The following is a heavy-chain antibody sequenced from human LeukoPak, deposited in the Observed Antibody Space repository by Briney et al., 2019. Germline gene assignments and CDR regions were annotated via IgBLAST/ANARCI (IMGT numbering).Heavy chain of an antibody. CDR1: GGSISSGGYY. D-gene: IGHD3-16*01. J-gene: IGHJ4*02. V-gene: IGHV4-39*07. CDR2: INHSGST. Sequence: SETLSLTCTVSGGSISSGGYYWSWIRQPPGKGLEWIGEINHSGSTNYNPSLKSRVTISVDTSKNQFSLKLSSVTAADTAVYYCARIGNYVWGSYLDYWGQGTLVTVSS. CDR3: ARIGNYVWGSYLDY.